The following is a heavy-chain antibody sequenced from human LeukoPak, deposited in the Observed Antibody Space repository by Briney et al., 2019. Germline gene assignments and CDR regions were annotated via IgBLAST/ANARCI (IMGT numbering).Heavy chain of an antibody. V-gene: IGHV3-48*04. D-gene: IGHD3-10*01. CDR2: ISSSSSTI. CDR1: GFTFSSYS. CDR3: ARISGSGGSYYYYYMDV. J-gene: IGHJ6*03. Sequence: GGSLRLSCAASGFTFSSYSMNWVRQAPGKGLEWVSYISSSSSTIYYADSVRGRFTVSRDNPKNSLFLQMNSLRAEDTAVYFCARISGSGGSYYYYYMDVWGKGTTVTVSS.